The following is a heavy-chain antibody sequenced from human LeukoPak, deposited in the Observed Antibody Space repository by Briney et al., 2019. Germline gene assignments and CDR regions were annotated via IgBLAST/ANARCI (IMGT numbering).Heavy chain of an antibody. CDR3: ARAEDIVVVVAATIFDY. J-gene: IGHJ4*02. CDR1: GYTFTGYY. V-gene: IGHV1-2*02. CDR2: INPNSGGT. Sequence: ASVKVSCKASGYTFTGYYMHWVRQAPGQGLEWMGWINPNSGGTNYAQKFQGRVTMTRDTSISTAYMELSRLRSDDTAVYYCARAEDIVVVVAATIFDYWGQGTLVTVSS. D-gene: IGHD2-15*01.